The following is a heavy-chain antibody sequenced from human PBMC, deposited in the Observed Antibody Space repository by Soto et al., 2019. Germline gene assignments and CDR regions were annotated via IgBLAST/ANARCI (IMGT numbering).Heavy chain of an antibody. Sequence: SETLSLICAVSGGSISSINWWSWVRQPPGKGLEWIGEIYHSGSTNYNPSLKSRVTISVDKSKNQFSLKLSSVTAADTAVYYCARVGRDSSSWYELVFYYYGMDVWGQGTTVTVSS. CDR2: IYHSGST. V-gene: IGHV4-4*02. CDR3: ARVGRDSSSWYELVFYYYGMDV. D-gene: IGHD6-13*01. J-gene: IGHJ6*02. CDR1: GGSISSINW.